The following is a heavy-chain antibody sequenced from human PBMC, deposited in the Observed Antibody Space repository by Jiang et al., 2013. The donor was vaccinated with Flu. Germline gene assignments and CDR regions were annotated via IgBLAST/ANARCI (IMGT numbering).Heavy chain of an antibody. V-gene: IGHV3-66*01. Sequence: VQLLESGGNLVQPGGSLRLSCAASGFSVSSKYVIWVRQAPGKGLEWVSAIYGGGSTSYADSVKGRFTISRDNSKNTLHLQMNGLRAEDTAVYYCAGSVTTPGAFDYWGQGTLVTVSS. CDR2: IYGGGST. CDR3: AGSVTTPGAFDY. CDR1: GFSVSSKY. J-gene: IGHJ4*02. D-gene: IGHD1/OR15-1a*01.